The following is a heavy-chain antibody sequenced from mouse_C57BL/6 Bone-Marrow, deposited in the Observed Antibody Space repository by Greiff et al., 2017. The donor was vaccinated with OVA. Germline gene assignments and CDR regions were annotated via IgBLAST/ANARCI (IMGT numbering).Heavy chain of an antibody. Sequence: EVMLVESGGGLVQSGRSLRLSCATSGFTFSDFYMEWVRQAPGKGLEWIAASRNKANDYTTEYSASVKGRFIVSRDTSQSILYLQMNALRAEDTAIYYCARDAGVITKDYYAMDYWGQGTSVTVSS. D-gene: IGHD1-1*01. J-gene: IGHJ4*01. V-gene: IGHV7-1*01. CDR2: SRNKANDYTT. CDR1: GFTFSDFY. CDR3: ARDAGVITKDYYAMDY.